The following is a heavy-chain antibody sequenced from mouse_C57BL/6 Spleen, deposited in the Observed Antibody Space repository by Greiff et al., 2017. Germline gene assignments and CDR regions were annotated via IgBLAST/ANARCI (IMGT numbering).Heavy chain of an antibody. CDR1: GFTFSSSA. Sequence: EVKLVESGGGLVKPGGSLKLSCAASGFTFSSSAMSWVRQTPEKRLEWVATISDGGSYTYYPDNVKGRFTISRDNAKNNLYQQMRHLKSEDTAMYYCARDVDSTHYFDYWGQGTTLTVSS. D-gene: IGHD2-5*01. CDR2: ISDGGSYT. J-gene: IGHJ2*01. V-gene: IGHV5-4*01. CDR3: ARDVDSTHYFDY.